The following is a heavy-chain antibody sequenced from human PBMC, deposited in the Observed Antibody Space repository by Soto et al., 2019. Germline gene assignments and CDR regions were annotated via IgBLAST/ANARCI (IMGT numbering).Heavy chain of an antibody. D-gene: IGHD6-13*01. CDR2: INPNSGGT. J-gene: IGHJ6*03. CDR3: ARGVYGAAPYYYYYMDV. Sequence: ASVKVSCKASGYTFTGYYMHWVRQAPGQGLEWMGWINPNSGGTNYAQKFQGWVTMTRDTSISTAYMELSRLRSDDTAVYYCARGVYGAAPYYYYYMDVWGKGTTVTVSS. CDR1: GYTFTGYY. V-gene: IGHV1-2*04.